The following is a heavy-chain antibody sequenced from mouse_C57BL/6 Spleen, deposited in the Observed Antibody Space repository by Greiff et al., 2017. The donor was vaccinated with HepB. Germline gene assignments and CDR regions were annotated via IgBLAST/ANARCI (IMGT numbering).Heavy chain of an antibody. CDR3: LSFTTEGY. Sequence: VKLQQSGPELVKPGASVKISCKASGYAFSSSWMNWVKQRPGKGLEWIGRIYPGDGDTNYNGKFKGKATLTADKSSSTAYMQLSSLTSEDSAVYFCLSFTTEGYWGQGTTLTVSS. D-gene: IGHD1-1*01. CDR1: GYAFSSSW. V-gene: IGHV1-82*01. J-gene: IGHJ2*01. CDR2: IYPGDGDT.